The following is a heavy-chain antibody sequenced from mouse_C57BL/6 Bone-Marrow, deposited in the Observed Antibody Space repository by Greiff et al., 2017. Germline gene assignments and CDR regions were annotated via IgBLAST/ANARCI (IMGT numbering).Heavy chain of an antibody. Sequence: VQLQQPGAELVRPGSSVKLSCKASGYTFTSYWMHWVKQRPIQGLEWIGNIDPSDSETHYNQKFKDKATLTVDKSSSTAYMQLSSLTSEDSAVYYCARELRYSFYYFDYWGQGTTLTVSS. CDR2: IDPSDSET. D-gene: IGHD1-1*01. V-gene: IGHV1-52*01. CDR1: GYTFTSYW. CDR3: ARELRYSFYYFDY. J-gene: IGHJ2*01.